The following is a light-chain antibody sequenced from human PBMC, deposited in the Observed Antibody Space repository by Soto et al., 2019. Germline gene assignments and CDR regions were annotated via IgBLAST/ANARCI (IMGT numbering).Light chain of an antibody. CDR1: QSISSN. J-gene: IGKJ5*01. CDR3: QQYGSSST. CDR2: GAS. V-gene: IGKV3-20*01. Sequence: EIVMTQSPATLSVSPGERATLSCRASQSISSNLAWYQQKPGQAPRLLIYGASSRATGFPDRFSGSGSGTDFTLTISRLEPEDFAVYYCQQYGSSSTFGQGTRLEIK.